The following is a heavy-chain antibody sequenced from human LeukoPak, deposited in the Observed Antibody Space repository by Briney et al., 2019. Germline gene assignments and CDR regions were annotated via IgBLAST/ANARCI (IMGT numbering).Heavy chain of an antibody. CDR1: GFTFSSYA. CDR3: AKDRDSSSWYLGSCFGDY. V-gene: IGHV3-23*01. J-gene: IGHJ4*02. CDR2: ISGSGGST. Sequence: PGGSLRLSCAASGFTFSSYALSWVRQAPGKGLEWVSGISGSGGSTHYADSVKGRFTISRDNSKNTLYLEMNSLRAEDTAVYYCAKDRDSSSWYLGSCFGDYWGQGTLVTVSS. D-gene: IGHD6-13*01.